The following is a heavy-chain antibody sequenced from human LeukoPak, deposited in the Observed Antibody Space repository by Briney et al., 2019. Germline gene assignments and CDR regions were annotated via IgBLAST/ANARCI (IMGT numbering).Heavy chain of an antibody. CDR1: GPSLTIRTG. V-gene: IGHV4-4*02. CDR2: VYYSGSP. Sequence: SETLSLTCAVSGPSLTIRTGWTWVRQAPGQGLEWIGEVYYSGSPNYNSSLKSRVTISLDKTKNQFLLNLTSVTAADTGVYYCARGPRKWGQGTMVTVSS. CDR3: ARGPRK. J-gene: IGHJ3*01.